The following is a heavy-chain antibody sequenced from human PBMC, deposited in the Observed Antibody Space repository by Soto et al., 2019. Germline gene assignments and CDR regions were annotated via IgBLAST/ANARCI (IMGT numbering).Heavy chain of an antibody. CDR1: GGSISSYY. J-gene: IGHJ4*02. D-gene: IGHD2-15*01. CDR2: IYYSGST. V-gene: IGHV4-59*08. CDR3: ARRVVTAREYYFDY. Sequence: SETLSLTCTVSGGSISSYYWSWIRQPPGKGLEWIGYIYYSGSTNYNPSLKSRVTISVDTSKNQFSLKLSSVTAADTAVYYCARRVVTAREYYFDYWGQGTLVTVSS.